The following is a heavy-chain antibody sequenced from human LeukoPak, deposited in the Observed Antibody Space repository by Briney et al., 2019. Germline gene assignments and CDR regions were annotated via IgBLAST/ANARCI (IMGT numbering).Heavy chain of an antibody. Sequence: SETLSLTCTGSGGSISSSYWSWIRQPPGKGLEWIGYIYYSGSTNYNPSLKSRVTISVDTSKNQFSLKLSSVTAADTAVYYCARGTYDYVWGSYRYGSFDYWGQGTLVTVSS. CDR1: GGSISSSY. J-gene: IGHJ4*02. CDR3: ARGTYDYVWGSYRYGSFDY. D-gene: IGHD3-16*02. V-gene: IGHV4-59*01. CDR2: IYYSGST.